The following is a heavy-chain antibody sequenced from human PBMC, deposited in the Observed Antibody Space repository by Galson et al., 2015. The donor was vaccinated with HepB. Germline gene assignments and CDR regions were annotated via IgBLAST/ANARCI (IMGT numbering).Heavy chain of an antibody. CDR1: GYTFTSYG. D-gene: IGHD1-26*01. Sequence: SVKVSCKASGYTFTSYGISWVRQAPGQGLEWMGWISAYNGNTNYAQKLQGRVTMTTDTSTSTAYMELRSLRSDDTAVYYCAREPRGATNGYGMDVWGQGTTVTVSS. CDR2: ISAYNGNT. CDR3: AREPRGATNGYGMDV. J-gene: IGHJ6*02. V-gene: IGHV1-18*04.